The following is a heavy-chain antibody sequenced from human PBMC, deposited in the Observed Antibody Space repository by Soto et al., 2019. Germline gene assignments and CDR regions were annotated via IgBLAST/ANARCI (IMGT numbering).Heavy chain of an antibody. CDR3: ARDTALRYFDSESDYNWFDP. D-gene: IGHD3-9*01. Sequence: GGSLRLSCAASGFTFSSYAMHWVRQAPGKGLEWVAVISYDGSNKYYADSVKGRFTISRDNSKNTLYLQMNSLRAEDTAVYYCARDTALRYFDSESDYNWFDPWGQGTLVTVSS. V-gene: IGHV3-30-3*01. CDR2: ISYDGSNK. J-gene: IGHJ5*02. CDR1: GFTFSSYA.